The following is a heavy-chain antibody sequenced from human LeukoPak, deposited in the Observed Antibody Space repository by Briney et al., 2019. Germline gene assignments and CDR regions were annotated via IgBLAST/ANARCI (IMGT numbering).Heavy chain of an antibody. D-gene: IGHD2-21*02. Sequence: NSGGSLRLSCEASGFTFSSAWMSWVRQAPGKGPECVGRIKSKADAGTTDYGAPVKGRFSISRDDSKNTLYLQMNSLKAEDTAVYYCITDVPSDLYPFDFWGQGTLVTLYS. V-gene: IGHV3-15*05. CDR1: GFTFSSAW. J-gene: IGHJ5*01. CDR2: IKSKADAGTT. CDR3: ITDVPSDLYPFDF.